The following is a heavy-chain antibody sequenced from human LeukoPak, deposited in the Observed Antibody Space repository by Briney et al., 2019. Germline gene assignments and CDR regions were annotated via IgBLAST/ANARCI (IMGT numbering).Heavy chain of an antibody. J-gene: IGHJ4*02. V-gene: IGHV4-4*02. CDR1: GGSIDSTNW. CDR2: IHHDGRI. CDR3: ARSHDHLWGNYPDY. D-gene: IGHD3-16*02. Sequence: SETLSLTCAVSGGSIDSTNWWNWVRQPPGKGLEWIGEIHHDGRINYNPSLKSRVTLSVDKSKNQFSLRLNSVTAADTAMYYCARSHDHLWGNYPDYWGQGTLVTVSS.